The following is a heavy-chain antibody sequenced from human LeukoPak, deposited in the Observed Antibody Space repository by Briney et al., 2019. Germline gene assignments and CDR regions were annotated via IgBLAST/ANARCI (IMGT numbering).Heavy chain of an antibody. Sequence: TSETLSLTCRVSGASINSGSNYWGWIRQPPGKTLEWIGSIYSSGSTYYNPSLKSRVIIMIDTPKNHFSLTLSSVTAADTAVYYCARSDGYGLVGIWGQGTMVTVSS. CDR1: GASINSGSNY. V-gene: IGHV4-39*07. CDR2: IYSSGST. D-gene: IGHD5-18*01. CDR3: ARSDGYGLVGI. J-gene: IGHJ3*02.